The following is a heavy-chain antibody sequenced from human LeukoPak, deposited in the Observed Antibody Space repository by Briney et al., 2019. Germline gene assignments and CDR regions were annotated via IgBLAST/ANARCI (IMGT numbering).Heavy chain of an antibody. Sequence: SETLSLTCAVYGGSFSGYYWSWLRQPPGKGLEWLGYNYYSGSTNYNPSLKSRVTISVDTSKNQFSLKLSSVTAADTAVYYCARESDGDYVSLDYWGQGTLVTVSS. CDR1: GGSFSGYY. V-gene: IGHV4-59*01. CDR2: NYYSGST. CDR3: ARESDGDYVSLDY. D-gene: IGHD4-17*01. J-gene: IGHJ4*02.